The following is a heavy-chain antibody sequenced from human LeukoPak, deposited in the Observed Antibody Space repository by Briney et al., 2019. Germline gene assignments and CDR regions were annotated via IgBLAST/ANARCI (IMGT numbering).Heavy chain of an antibody. D-gene: IGHD6-13*01. Sequence: ASVKVSCKPSRYTFTGYYMHWVRQAPGPGLEWMGWINPNSGGTNYAQKFQGRVTMTRDTSISTAYMELSRLRSDDTAVYYCARDSAAAGWFDPWGQGTLVTVSS. CDR2: INPNSGGT. J-gene: IGHJ5*02. CDR1: RYTFTGYY. V-gene: IGHV1-2*02. CDR3: ARDSAAAGWFDP.